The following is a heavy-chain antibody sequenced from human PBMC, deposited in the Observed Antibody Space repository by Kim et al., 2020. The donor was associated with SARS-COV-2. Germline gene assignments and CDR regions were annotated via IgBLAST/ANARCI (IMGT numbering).Heavy chain of an antibody. J-gene: IGHJ6*02. D-gene: IGHD3-10*01. CDR2: INPNSGGT. Sequence: ASVKVSCKASGYTFTGYYMHWVRQAPGQGLEWMGWINPNSGGTNYAQKFQGWVTMTRDTSISTAYMELSRLRSDDTAVYYCAREGTTMVRGVNPPHTEYYYYGMDVWGQGTTVTVSS. CDR3: AREGTTMVRGVNPPHTEYYYYGMDV. CDR1: GYTFTGYY. V-gene: IGHV1-2*04.